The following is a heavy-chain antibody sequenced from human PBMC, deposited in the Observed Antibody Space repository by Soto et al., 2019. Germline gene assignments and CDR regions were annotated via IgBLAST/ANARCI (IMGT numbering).Heavy chain of an antibody. CDR2: IYTAGGT. D-gene: IGHD2-2*01. Sequence: EVQLVETGGGLIQPGGSLRLSCAASGFTVSNTYMTWVRQPPGKGLECVSVIYTAGGTNYADSVKGRFIISRDNSKNTLYLQMNSLRAEDTAVYYCARALPVAKGGFYPWGQGTLVTVSS. CDR1: GFTVSNTY. CDR3: ARALPVAKGGFYP. V-gene: IGHV3-53*02. J-gene: IGHJ5*02.